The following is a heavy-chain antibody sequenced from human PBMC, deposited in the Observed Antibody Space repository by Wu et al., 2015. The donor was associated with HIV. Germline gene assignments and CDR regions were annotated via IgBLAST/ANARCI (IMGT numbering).Heavy chain of an antibody. CDR3: ARVVGWFGESRPYYFDY. CDR2: IIPIFGTA. J-gene: IGHJ4*02. Sequence: QVQLVQSGAEVKKPGSSVKVSCKASGGTFSSYAISWVRQAPGQGLGWMGGIIPIFGTANYAQKFQGGVTITADESTSTAYMELSSLRSEDTAVYYCARVVGWFGESRPYYFDYWGQGTLVTVSS. D-gene: IGHD3-10*01. CDR1: GGTFSSYA. V-gene: IGHV1-69*12.